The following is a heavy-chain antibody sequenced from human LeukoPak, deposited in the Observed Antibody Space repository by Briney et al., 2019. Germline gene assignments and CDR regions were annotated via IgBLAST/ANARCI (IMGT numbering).Heavy chain of an antibody. D-gene: IGHD3-10*01. CDR2: INPSGGST. V-gene: IGHV1-46*01. Sequence: ASVKVSCKASGYTFTSYYMHWVRQAPGQGLEWMGIINPSGGSTSYAQKFQGRVTITADESTSTAYMELSSLRSEDTAVYYCARDRTGSLDAFDIWGQGTMVTVSS. CDR3: ARDRTGSLDAFDI. J-gene: IGHJ3*02. CDR1: GYTFTSYY.